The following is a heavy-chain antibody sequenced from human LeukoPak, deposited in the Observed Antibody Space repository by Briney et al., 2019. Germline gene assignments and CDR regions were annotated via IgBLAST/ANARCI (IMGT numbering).Heavy chain of an antibody. V-gene: IGHV4-39*01. J-gene: IGHJ5*02. CDR3: ARTSGPWGNWFDP. CDR2: IYYSGTT. D-gene: IGHD5-12*01. CDR1: GDSITSSSYY. Sequence: TSETLSLTCTVSGDSITSSSYYWGWIRQPPGKGLEWIGSIYYSGTTYYSPSLKSRVTISLDTSKNQFSLNLSSVPAADTAVYYCARTSGPWGNWFDPWGQGTLVTVS.